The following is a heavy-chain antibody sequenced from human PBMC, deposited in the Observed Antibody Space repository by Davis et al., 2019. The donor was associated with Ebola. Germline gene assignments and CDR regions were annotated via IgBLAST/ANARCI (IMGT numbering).Heavy chain of an antibody. Sequence: GGSLRLSCAASGFTFSGSAMHWVRQASGKGLEWVGRIRSKANSYATAYAASVKGRFTISRDDSKNTAYLQMNSLKTEDTAVYYCTTYYINTVTTRYYYYYGMDVWGQGTTVTVSS. V-gene: IGHV3-73*01. CDR2: IRSKANSYAT. CDR1: GFTFSGSA. CDR3: TTYYINTVTTRYYYYYGMDV. D-gene: IGHD4-17*01. J-gene: IGHJ6*02.